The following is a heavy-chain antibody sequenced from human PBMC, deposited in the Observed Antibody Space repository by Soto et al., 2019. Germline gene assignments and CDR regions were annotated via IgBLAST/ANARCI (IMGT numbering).Heavy chain of an antibody. V-gene: IGHV3-48*03. Sequence: PGGSLRLSCAASGFTFSSYEMNWVRQAPGKGLEWVSYISSSGSTIYYADSVKGRFTISRDNAKNSLYLQMNSLRAEDTAVYYCASLRGRYFDRPRYWGQGTLVTVSS. D-gene: IGHD3-9*01. CDR2: ISSSGSTI. CDR1: GFTFSSYE. J-gene: IGHJ4*02. CDR3: ASLRGRYFDRPRY.